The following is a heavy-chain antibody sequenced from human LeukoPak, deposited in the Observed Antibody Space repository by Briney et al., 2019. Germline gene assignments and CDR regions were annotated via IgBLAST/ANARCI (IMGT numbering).Heavy chain of an antibody. Sequence: GGSLRLSCAASGFTFSSYGMSWVRQAPGKGLEWVSAISGSGGSTYYADSVKGRFTISRDNSKNTLYLQMNSLRAEDTAVYYCAKARTTVNYYYYYMDVWGKGTTVTISS. D-gene: IGHD4-17*01. CDR2: ISGSGGST. V-gene: IGHV3-23*01. CDR3: AKARTTVNYYYYYMDV. CDR1: GFTFSSYG. J-gene: IGHJ6*03.